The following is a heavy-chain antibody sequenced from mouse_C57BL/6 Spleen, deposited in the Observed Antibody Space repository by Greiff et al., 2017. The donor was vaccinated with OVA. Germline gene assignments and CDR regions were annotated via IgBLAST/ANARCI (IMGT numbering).Heavy chain of an antibody. D-gene: IGHD1-1*01. J-gene: IGHJ2*01. Sequence: VQRVESGAELVKPGASVKLSCKASGYTFTEYTIHWVKQRSGQGLEWIGWFYPGSGSIKYNEKFKDKATLTADKSSSTVYMELSRLTSEDSAVYFCARHEVDSSCYDYWGQGTTLTVSS. CDR1: GYTFTEYT. CDR2: FYPGSGSI. CDR3: ARHEVDSSCYDY. V-gene: IGHV1-62-2*01.